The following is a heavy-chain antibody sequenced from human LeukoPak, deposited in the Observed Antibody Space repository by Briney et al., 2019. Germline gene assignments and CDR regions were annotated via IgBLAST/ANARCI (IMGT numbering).Heavy chain of an antibody. V-gene: IGHV1-46*03. CDR3: ARGEYYDSSGYYYARVWFDY. CDR1: GYTFTSYY. D-gene: IGHD3-22*01. J-gene: IGHJ4*02. Sequence: GASVKVSCKASGYTFTSYYMHWVRQAPGQGLEWMGIINPSGGSTSYAQKFQGRVTMTRDTSTSTVYMGLSSLRSEDTAVYYCARGEYYDSSGYYYARVWFDYWGQGTLVTVSS. CDR2: INPSGGST.